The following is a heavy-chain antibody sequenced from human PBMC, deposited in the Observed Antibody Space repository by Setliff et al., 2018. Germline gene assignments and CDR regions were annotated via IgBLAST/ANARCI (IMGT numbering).Heavy chain of an antibody. J-gene: IGHJ3*02. CDR1: GDTFSSSA. D-gene: IGHD3-22*01. Sequence: ASVKVSCKASGDTFSSSAISWVRRAPGQGLEWMGGIIPIFGTANYAQKFQGRVTITADESTSTAYMELSSLRSEDTAVYYCARDGDNYYDSSGYYLNHAFDIWGQGTMVTVSS. CDR2: IIPIFGTA. CDR3: ARDGDNYYDSSGYYLNHAFDI. V-gene: IGHV1-69*13.